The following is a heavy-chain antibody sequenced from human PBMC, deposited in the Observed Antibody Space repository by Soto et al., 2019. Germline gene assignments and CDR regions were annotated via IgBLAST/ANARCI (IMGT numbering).Heavy chain of an antibody. CDR3: AKRFGSGYYSAFDI. CDR2: ISGSGGTP. D-gene: IGHD3-22*01. V-gene: IGHV3-23*01. CDR1: GFTFSDYA. J-gene: IGHJ3*02. Sequence: VQLLESGGGLVQPGGSLRLTCAGSGFTFSDYAMTWVRQAPGKGLEWVSAISGSGGTPYYADSVKGRFTISRDNSKSTLFLQMNSLRAEDTALYYCAKRFGSGYYSAFDIWGQGTMVTVSS.